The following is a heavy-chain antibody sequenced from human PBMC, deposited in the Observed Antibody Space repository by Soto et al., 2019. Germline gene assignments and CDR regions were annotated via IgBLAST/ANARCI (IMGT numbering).Heavy chain of an antibody. D-gene: IGHD6-19*01. Sequence: PSETLSLTCAVYGESLRSHSWNWIRQPPGKGLEWVGEINHSGSTNYNPSLKSRATISVDTSKNQFSLKLTSVIAADTGVYYCAKEDSSGWSGESMYVWGQGPTITVSS. V-gene: IGHV4-34*01. CDR3: AKEDSSGWSGESMYV. CDR1: GESLRSHS. CDR2: INHSGST. J-gene: IGHJ6*02.